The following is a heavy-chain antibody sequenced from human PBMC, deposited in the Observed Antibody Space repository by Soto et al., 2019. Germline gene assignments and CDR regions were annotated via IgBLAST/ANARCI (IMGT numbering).Heavy chain of an antibody. CDR1: GFTFRSYG. J-gene: IGHJ4*02. CDR3: AKDRRAGGNYGFYSDF. CDR2: SSATGSGT. Sequence: EVQLLVSGGGLVQPGGSLRLSCAASGFTFRSYGMTWVRQAPGKGLEWVSFSSATGSGTYYADSVNGRFTISRDNSKNTLYLQMTSLRADDTAVYYCAKDRRAGGNYGFYSDFWGQGALVIVSS. V-gene: IGHV3-23*01. D-gene: IGHD1-7*01.